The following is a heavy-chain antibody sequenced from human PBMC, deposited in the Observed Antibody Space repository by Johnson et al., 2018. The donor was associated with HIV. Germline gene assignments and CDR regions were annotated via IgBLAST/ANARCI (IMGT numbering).Heavy chain of an antibody. Sequence: QVQLVESGGGLVQPGGSLRLSCAASRFTFSDYYMSWIRQAPGKGLEWVSYISSSGSTIYYADSVKGRFTISRDNAKNSLYLQMNSLRAEDTAVYYCAKGEQVWSVASAFDIWGQGTMVTVSS. CDR3: AKGEQVWSVASAFDI. J-gene: IGHJ3*02. D-gene: IGHD5-18*01. CDR1: RFTFSDYY. CDR2: ISSSGSTI. V-gene: IGHV3-11*04.